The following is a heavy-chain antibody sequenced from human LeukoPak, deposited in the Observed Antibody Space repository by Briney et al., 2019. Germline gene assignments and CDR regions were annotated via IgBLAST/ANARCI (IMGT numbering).Heavy chain of an antibody. Sequence: GGSLRLSCAASGFTFSDYYMSWIRQAPGKGLEWVSYISSSSSTIYYADSVKGRFTISRDNAKDSLYLQMNSLRAEDTAVYYCARTSSWYRDYDFDYWGQGTLVTVSS. D-gene: IGHD6-13*01. J-gene: IGHJ4*02. CDR2: ISSSSSTI. CDR1: GFTFSDYY. CDR3: ARTSSWYRDYDFDY. V-gene: IGHV3-11*04.